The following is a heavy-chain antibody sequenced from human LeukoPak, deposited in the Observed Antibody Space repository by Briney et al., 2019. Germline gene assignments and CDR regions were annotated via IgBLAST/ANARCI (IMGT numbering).Heavy chain of an antibody. V-gene: IGHV7-4-1*02. J-gene: IGHJ3*02. Sequence: ASVKVSCKASGYTFTSYAMNWVRQAPGQGLEWMGWINTNTGNPTYAQGFTGRFVFSLDTSVSTAYLQISSLKAEDTAVYYCAGGGKSSSWYDPVNAFDIWGQGTMVTVSS. D-gene: IGHD6-13*01. CDR1: GYTFTSYA. CDR2: INTNTGNP. CDR3: AGGGKSSSWYDPVNAFDI.